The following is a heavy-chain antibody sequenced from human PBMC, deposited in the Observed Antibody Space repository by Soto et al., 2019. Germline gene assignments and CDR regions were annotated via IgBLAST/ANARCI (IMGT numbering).Heavy chain of an antibody. Sequence: QVHLVESGGGVVQPGTSLRLSCAASGLTFSNYAMHWVRQAPGKGLEWVAFISYDGTNRCYPDSVKGRFTISRDNSKTTLYLQMNSLKTEDTAVYYCARESSSTVTTGGGGSAKDYWGQGTLVTVSS. J-gene: IGHJ4*02. V-gene: IGHV3-30-3*01. CDR3: ARESSSTVTTGGGGSAKDY. D-gene: IGHD4-17*01. CDR2: ISYDGTNR. CDR1: GLTFSNYA.